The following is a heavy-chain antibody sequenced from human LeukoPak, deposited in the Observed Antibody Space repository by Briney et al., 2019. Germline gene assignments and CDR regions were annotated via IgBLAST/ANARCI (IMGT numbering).Heavy chain of an antibody. J-gene: IGHJ2*01. Sequence: GGSLRLSCAASGFTFSSYGMHWVRQAPDKGLEWVAVISYDGSNKYYADSVKGRFTISRDNSKNTLYLQMNSLRAVDTAVYYCAKEGCSSTSCPSPRGYFDLWGRGTLVTVSS. V-gene: IGHV3-30*18. CDR1: GFTFSSYG. CDR2: ISYDGSNK. CDR3: AKEGCSSTSCPSPRGYFDL. D-gene: IGHD2-2*01.